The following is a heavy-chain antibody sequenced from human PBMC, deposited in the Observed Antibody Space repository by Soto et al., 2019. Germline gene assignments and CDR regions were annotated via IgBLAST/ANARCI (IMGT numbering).Heavy chain of an antibody. V-gene: IGHV4-34*01. J-gene: IGHJ6*02. D-gene: IGHD3-9*01. CDR2: INHSGST. Sequence: SETLSLTCAVYGGSFSGYYWSWIRQPPGKGLEWIGEINHSGSTNYNPSLKSRVTISVDTSKNQFSLKLSSVTAADTTVYYCARGRHILTGYYRDLNYGMDVWGQGTTVTVSS. CDR3: ARGRHILTGYYRDLNYGMDV. CDR1: GGSFSGYY.